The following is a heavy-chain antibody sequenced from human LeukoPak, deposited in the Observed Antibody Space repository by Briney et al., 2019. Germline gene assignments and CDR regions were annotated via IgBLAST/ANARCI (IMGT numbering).Heavy chain of an antibody. CDR1: VGSISTTSYY. D-gene: IGHD2-15*01. CDR3: ARRHCSGDSCYSGWYFDL. CDR2: IYYGGST. J-gene: IGHJ2*01. Sequence: IPSETLSLTCTVSVGSISTTSYYWGWIRQPPGEGLEWIGSIYYGGSTYYSPSLKSRVTISLDTSKHQFSLKLTSVTAADTAMYYCARRHCSGDSCYSGWYFDLWGRGTLVTVSS. V-gene: IGHV4-39*07.